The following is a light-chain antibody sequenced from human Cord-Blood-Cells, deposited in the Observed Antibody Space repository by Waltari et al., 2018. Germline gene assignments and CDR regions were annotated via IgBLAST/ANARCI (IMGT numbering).Light chain of an antibody. CDR2: DVS. CDR1: SSDDGGYNY. J-gene: IGLJ1*01. Sequence: QSALTQPASVSGSPGQSITISCTGTSSDDGGYNYVSWYQQNPGKAPHLSIYDVSNRPSGVTNRCSGSKAGNTASLTISGLQAGHEADYYCSSYTSSSTYVFGTGTKVTVL. CDR3: SSYTSSSTYV. V-gene: IGLV2-14*01.